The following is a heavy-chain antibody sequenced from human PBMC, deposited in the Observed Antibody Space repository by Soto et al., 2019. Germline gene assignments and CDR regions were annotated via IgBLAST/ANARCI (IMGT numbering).Heavy chain of an antibody. V-gene: IGHV3-30-3*01. D-gene: IGHD3-10*02. Sequence: PGGTLRLSCAASGFNFRTYSMHWVLQAPGKGLEWITVISYDGGDKYYADSVKGRFTISRDNSKNRLYLQMHSLRTDDKAIFFFARAPPIRWQQTKPLGASHELYSGYFDFWVQGSLVTVS. J-gene: IGHJ4*02. CDR3: ARAPPIRWQQTKPLGASHELYSGYFDF. CDR1: GFNFRTYS. CDR2: ISYDGGDK.